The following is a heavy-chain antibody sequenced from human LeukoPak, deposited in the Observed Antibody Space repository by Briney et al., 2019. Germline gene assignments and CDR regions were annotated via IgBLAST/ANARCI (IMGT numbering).Heavy chain of an antibody. Sequence: SVKVSCKASGGTFSSYAISWLRQAPGQGLEWMGGIIPIFGTANYAQKFQGRVTITTDESTSTAYMELSSLRSEDTAVYYCASYSSGWYEFDYWGQGTLVTVSS. J-gene: IGHJ4*02. CDR2: IIPIFGTA. V-gene: IGHV1-69*05. CDR1: GGTFSSYA. D-gene: IGHD6-19*01. CDR3: ASYSSGWYEFDY.